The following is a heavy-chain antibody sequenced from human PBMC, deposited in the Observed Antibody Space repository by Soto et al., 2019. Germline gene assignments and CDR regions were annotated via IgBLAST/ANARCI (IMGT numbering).Heavy chain of an antibody. CDR2: IIPIFGTA. Sequence: SVKVSCKASVGTFSSYAISWVRQAPGQGLEWMGGIIPIFGTANYAQKFQGRVTITADESTSTAYMELSSLRSEDTAVYYCARENGDYSYYYGMDVWGQGTTVTVSS. J-gene: IGHJ6*02. D-gene: IGHD4-17*01. CDR1: VGTFSSYA. CDR3: ARENGDYSYYYGMDV. V-gene: IGHV1-69*13.